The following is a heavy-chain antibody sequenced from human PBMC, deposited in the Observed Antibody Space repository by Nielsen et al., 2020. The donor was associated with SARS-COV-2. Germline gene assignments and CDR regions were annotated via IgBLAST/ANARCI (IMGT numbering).Heavy chain of an antibody. V-gene: IGHV1-3*01. CDR2: INAGNGNT. J-gene: IGHJ5*02. D-gene: IGHD4-11*01. CDR1: GYTFTSYA. Sequence: ASVKVSCKASGYTFTSYAMHWVRQAPGQRLEWMGWINAGNGNTKYSQKFQGRVTITRDTSASTAYMELRTLRPDDTAVYYCARDVSYSQVHWFHPWGQGTQVTVSS. CDR3: ARDVSYSQVHWFHP.